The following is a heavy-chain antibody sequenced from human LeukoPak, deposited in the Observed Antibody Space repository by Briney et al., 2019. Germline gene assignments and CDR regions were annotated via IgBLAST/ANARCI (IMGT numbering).Heavy chain of an antibody. CDR3: ARRLYYYYYMDV. Sequence: SETLSLTCTVSGGSISSYYWSWIRQPPGKGLEWIGYIYYSGSTNYNPSLKRRVTISVDTSKNQFSLKLSSVTAADTAVYYCARRLYYYYYMDVWGKGTTVTISS. V-gene: IGHV4-59*12. D-gene: IGHD6-25*01. CDR2: IYYSGST. J-gene: IGHJ6*03. CDR1: GGSISSYY.